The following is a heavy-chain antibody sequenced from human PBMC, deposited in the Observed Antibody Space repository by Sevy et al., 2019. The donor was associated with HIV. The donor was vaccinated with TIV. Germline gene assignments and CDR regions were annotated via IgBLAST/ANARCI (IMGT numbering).Heavy chain of an antibody. CDR2: IKKDGSEK. CDR3: ARDCSSSNCLWGLDV. CDR1: GFTFSSYW. D-gene: IGHD2-2*01. V-gene: IGHV3-7*03. J-gene: IGHJ6*02. Sequence: GGSLRLSCAASGFTFSSYWMSWVRQAPGKRLEWVAHIKKDGSEKYYVDSVKGRFTISRDNAKHALYLQMHSLRAEDTAVYYCARDCSSSNCLWGLDVWGQGTTVTVSS.